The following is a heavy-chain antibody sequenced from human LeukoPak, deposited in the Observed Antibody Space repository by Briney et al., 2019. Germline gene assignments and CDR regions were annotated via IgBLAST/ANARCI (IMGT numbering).Heavy chain of an antibody. V-gene: IGHV4-59*08. J-gene: IGHJ2*01. CDR2: IYYSGST. Sequence: SETLSLTCTVSGGSISSYYWSWIRQPPGKGLEWIGYIYYSGSTNYNPSLKSRVTISVDTSKNQFSLKLSSMTAADTAVYYCASAPTYSSSWYTNWYFDLWGRGTLVTVSS. D-gene: IGHD6-13*01. CDR1: GGSISSYY. CDR3: ASAPTYSSSWYTNWYFDL.